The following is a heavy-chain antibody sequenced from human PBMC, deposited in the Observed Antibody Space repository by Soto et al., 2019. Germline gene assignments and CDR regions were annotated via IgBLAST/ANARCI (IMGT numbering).Heavy chain of an antibody. Sequence: QVQLQESGPGLVKPSGTLSLTCAVSGGSISSSNWWSWVRQPPGKGLEWIGEIYHSGSTNYNPSLKSRVTISVDKSKNQFSLKLSSVTAADTAVYYCARDPRGEQWLAAIYYNYYGMDVWGQGTTVTVSS. CDR3: ARDPRGEQWLAAIYYNYYGMDV. CDR2: IYHSGST. J-gene: IGHJ6*02. V-gene: IGHV4-4*02. CDR1: GGSISSSNW. D-gene: IGHD6-19*01.